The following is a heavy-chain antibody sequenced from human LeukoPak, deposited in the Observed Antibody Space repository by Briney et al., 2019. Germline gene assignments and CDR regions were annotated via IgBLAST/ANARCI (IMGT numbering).Heavy chain of an antibody. CDR3: ARGSSGGDN. Sequence: GGSLRLACAASGFTFSDYTIKWVRQAPGKVLEWVSSISSRSDYRHYADSVKGRLSSSRDTAENSLFLEMNSLRADDTAVYYCARGSSGGDNWGQGTLVTVSS. J-gene: IGHJ4*02. CDR1: GFTFSDYT. V-gene: IGHV3-21*01. CDR2: ISSRSDYR. D-gene: IGHD3-22*01.